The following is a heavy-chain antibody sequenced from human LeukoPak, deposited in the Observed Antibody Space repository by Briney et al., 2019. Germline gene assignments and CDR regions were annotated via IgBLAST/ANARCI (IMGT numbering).Heavy chain of an antibody. CDR3: ARSRGYSYGYGELIDY. CDR2: INPSGGST. D-gene: IGHD5-18*01. J-gene: IGHJ4*02. Sequence: ASVKVSCKASGYTFTSYYMHWVRQAPGQGLEWMGIINPSGGSTSYAQKFQGRVTMTRGTSTSTVYMELSSLRSEDTAVYYCARSRGYSYGYGELIDYWGQGTLVTVSS. V-gene: IGHV1-46*01. CDR1: GYTFTSYY.